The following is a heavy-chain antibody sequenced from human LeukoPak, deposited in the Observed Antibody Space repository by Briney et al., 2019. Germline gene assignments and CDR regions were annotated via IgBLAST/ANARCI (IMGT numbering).Heavy chain of an antibody. Sequence: SETLSLTRVVSGAAINSGSYYWTWIRQPAGKGLEWIGRILTTGSANYNPSLKSRVGISLDTSKKQFSLNLTSVTAADTAVYFCARELVAPRPHNDYYFYMDVWGKGTTVTVSS. CDR3: ARELVAPRPHNDYYFYMDV. CDR1: GAAINSGSYY. D-gene: IGHD5-12*01. J-gene: IGHJ6*03. CDR2: ILTTGSA. V-gene: IGHV4-61*02.